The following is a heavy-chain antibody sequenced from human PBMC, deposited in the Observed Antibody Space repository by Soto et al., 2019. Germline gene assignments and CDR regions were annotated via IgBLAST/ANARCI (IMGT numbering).Heavy chain of an antibody. CDR1: GASISSYY. J-gene: IGHJ3*01. Sequence: SETLSLTCTVSGASISSYYWSWIRQPPGKALEWIGYIYYSGNTNYNPSLKSRVTISVDTSKTHFSLKLSSVTAADTAVYYCARGRLRDGYNSGHSDFDLWGQGTMVTVSS. CDR2: IYYSGNT. D-gene: IGHD5-12*01. V-gene: IGHV4-59*01. CDR3: ARGRLRDGYNSGHSDFDL.